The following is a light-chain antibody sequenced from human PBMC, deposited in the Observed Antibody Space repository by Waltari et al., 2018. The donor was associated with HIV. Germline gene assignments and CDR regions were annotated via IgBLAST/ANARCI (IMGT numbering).Light chain of an antibody. J-gene: IGKJ1*01. Sequence: DIQLPQSPPTLSTSVGPRVTITCRASQSISSWLAWYQQKPGKAPKLLIYKASSLESGVPSRFSGSGSGTEFTLTISSLQPDDFATYYCQQYNSWSTFGQGTKVEIK. CDR1: QSISSW. CDR2: KAS. CDR3: QQYNSWST. V-gene: IGKV1-5*03.